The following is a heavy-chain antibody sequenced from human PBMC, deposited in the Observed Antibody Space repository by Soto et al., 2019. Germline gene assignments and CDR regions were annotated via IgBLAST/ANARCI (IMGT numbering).Heavy chain of an antibody. D-gene: IGHD3-10*01. V-gene: IGHV1-69*08. CDR3: AREPSGAQRHFDY. J-gene: IGHJ4*02. Sequence: QVQLVQSGAEVKKPGSSVKVSCKASGGTFSSYTISWVRQAPGQGLEWMGRIIPILGIANYAQKFQGRVTITADKSTSTAYMELSSLRYEDTAVYYGAREPSGAQRHFDYCGQGTLVTVSS. CDR1: GGTFSSYT. CDR2: IIPILGIA.